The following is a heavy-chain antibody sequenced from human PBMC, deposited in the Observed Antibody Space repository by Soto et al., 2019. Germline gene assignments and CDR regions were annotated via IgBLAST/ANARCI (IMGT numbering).Heavy chain of an antibody. D-gene: IGHD2-15*01. CDR3: ARGQGGYCSGGSCAAFDY. CDR1: GGSFSGYY. Sequence: SETLSLTCAVYGGSFSGYYWSWIRQPPGKGLEWIGEINHSGSTNYNPSLKSRVTISVDTSKNQFSLKLSSVTAADTAVYYCARGQGGYCSGGSCAAFDYWGQGTLVTVSS. V-gene: IGHV4-34*01. CDR2: INHSGST. J-gene: IGHJ4*02.